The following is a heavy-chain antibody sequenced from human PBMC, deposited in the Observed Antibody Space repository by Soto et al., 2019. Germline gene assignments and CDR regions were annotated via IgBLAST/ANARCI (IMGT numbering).Heavy chain of an antibody. V-gene: IGHV1-18*01. CDR1: GYTFTSYG. CDR3: ASTTGQQWLNDAFDI. Sequence: GASVKVSCKASGYTFTSYGISWVRQAPGQGLEWMGWISAYNGNTNYAQKLQGRVTMTTDTSTSTAYMELRSLRSDDTAVYYCASTTGQQWLNDAFDIWGQGTMVTVSS. D-gene: IGHD6-19*01. J-gene: IGHJ3*02. CDR2: ISAYNGNT.